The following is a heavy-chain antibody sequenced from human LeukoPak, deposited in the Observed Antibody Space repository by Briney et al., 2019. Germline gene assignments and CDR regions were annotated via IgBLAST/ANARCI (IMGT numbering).Heavy chain of an antibody. D-gene: IGHD3-10*01. CDR3: ARVSFYYGSGSRGAYYFDY. J-gene: IGHJ4*02. Sequence: ASVKVSCKASGGTFSSYAISWVRQAHGQGLEWMGGIIPIIGTANYAQKFQGRVTITADKSTSTAYMELSSLRSEDTAVYYCARVSFYYGSGSRGAYYFDYWGQGTLVTVSS. CDR1: GGTFSSYA. CDR2: IIPIIGTA. V-gene: IGHV1-69*06.